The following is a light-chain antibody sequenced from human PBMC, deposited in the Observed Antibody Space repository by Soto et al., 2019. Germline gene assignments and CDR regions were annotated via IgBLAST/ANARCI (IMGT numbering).Light chain of an antibody. CDR1: SGHSSYA. J-gene: IGLJ2*01. CDR2: LNSDGSH. Sequence: QSVLTQSPSASASLGASVKLTCTLSSGHSSYAIAWHQQQPEKGPRYLMKLNSDGSHSKGDGIPDRFSGSSSGAERYLTISSLQSEDEAYYYCQTWGTGIFVVFGGGTKLTVL. V-gene: IGLV4-69*01. CDR3: QTWGTGIFVV.